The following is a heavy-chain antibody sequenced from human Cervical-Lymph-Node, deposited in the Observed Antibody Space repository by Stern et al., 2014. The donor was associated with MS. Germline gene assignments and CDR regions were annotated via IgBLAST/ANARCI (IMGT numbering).Heavy chain of an antibody. D-gene: IGHD5-18*01. Sequence: VQLVESGPGLVKPSQTLSLTCTVSGGSISSGSDSWSWIRQPVGKGLEWIGRIHPSGSAFYTPSLKSRVTISTDTSMNQFSLELNPATAADTAIYYCASGYRIFDYWGQGILVTVSS. J-gene: IGHJ4*02. CDR1: GGSISSGSDS. CDR2: IHPSGSA. CDR3: ASGYRIFDY. V-gene: IGHV4-61*02.